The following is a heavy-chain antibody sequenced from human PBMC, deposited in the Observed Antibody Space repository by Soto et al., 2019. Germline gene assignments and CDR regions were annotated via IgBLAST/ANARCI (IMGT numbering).Heavy chain of an antibody. V-gene: IGHV3-23*01. CDR1: GFTFSIYA. Sequence: EVQLLESGGGLVQPGGSLRLSCAASGFTFSIYAMSWVRQAPGKGLEWVSAISGSGGSTYYADSVKGRFTISRDNSKNTLYLQMNSLRAEDTAVYYCAKAYYCSGGSCISNFDYWGQGTLVTVSS. CDR3: AKAYYCSGGSCISNFDY. J-gene: IGHJ4*02. D-gene: IGHD2-15*01. CDR2: ISGSGGST.